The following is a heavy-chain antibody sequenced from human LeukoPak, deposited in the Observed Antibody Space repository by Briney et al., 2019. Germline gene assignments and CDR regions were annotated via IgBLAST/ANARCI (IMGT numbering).Heavy chain of an antibody. D-gene: IGHD1-26*01. CDR2: ISYDGSNK. V-gene: IGHV3-30-3*01. CDR3: ARDSGSYTGLDY. J-gene: IGHJ4*02. Sequence: PGGSLRLSCAASGFTFSSYAMHWVRQAPGKGLEWVAVISYDGSNKYYADSVKGRFTISRDNSKNTLYLQMNSLRAEDTAVYYCARDSGSYTGLDYWGQGTLVTVSS. CDR1: GFTFSSYA.